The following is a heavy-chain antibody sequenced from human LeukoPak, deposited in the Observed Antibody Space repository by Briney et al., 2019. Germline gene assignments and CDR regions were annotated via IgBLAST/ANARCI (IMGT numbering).Heavy chain of an antibody. CDR3: ARLISSSARGYFDY. Sequence: GGSLRLSCAASGFTFSNYAMSWVRQAPGKGLEWVSAISGGGVSTYYADSVKGRFTISRDNPKNTLNLQMNSLRAEDTVVYYCARLISSSARGYFDYWGQGTLVTVSS. CDR2: ISGGGVST. CDR1: GFTFSNYA. J-gene: IGHJ4*02. D-gene: IGHD6-6*01. V-gene: IGHV3-23*01.